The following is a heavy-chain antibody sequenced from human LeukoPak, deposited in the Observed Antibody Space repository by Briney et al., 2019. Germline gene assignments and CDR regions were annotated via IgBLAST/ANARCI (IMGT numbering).Heavy chain of an antibody. V-gene: IGHV4-61*02. CDR2: IYNSGST. Sequence: SETLSLTCTVSGGSLSSGSYYWSWIRQPAGMGLEWIGRIYNSGSTNYNPSLKSRVNISVDTSKTQFSLKLSSVTAADTAVYYCARGSVWFGELLVGAFDIGGQGTMVTVSS. D-gene: IGHD3-10*01. J-gene: IGHJ3*02. CDR3: ARGSVWFGELLVGAFDI. CDR1: GGSLSSGSYY.